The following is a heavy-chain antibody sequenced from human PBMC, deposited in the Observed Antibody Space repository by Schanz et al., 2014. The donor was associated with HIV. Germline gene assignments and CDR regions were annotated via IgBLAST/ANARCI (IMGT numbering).Heavy chain of an antibody. V-gene: IGHV3-33*08. J-gene: IGHJ3*02. CDR3: ARSPDWAGTDAFEI. CDR1: RFTFSNFA. Sequence: QVQLVESGGGVVQPGRSLRLSCAASRFTFSNFAMHWVRQAPGKGLEWAAVIWYDGSYKYYADSVKGRFTISRDNPKNTLYLQMNSLRAEDTAIYYCARSPDWAGTDAFEIWGQGTMVTVSS. CDR2: IWYDGSYK. D-gene: IGHD6-19*01.